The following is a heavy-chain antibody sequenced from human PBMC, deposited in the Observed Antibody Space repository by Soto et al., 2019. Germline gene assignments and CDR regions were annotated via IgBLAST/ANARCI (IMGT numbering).Heavy chain of an antibody. CDR3: AKGYLGWYFDY. V-gene: IGHV3-72*01. J-gene: IGHJ4*02. CDR1: GFTFGDHY. CDR2: IKNKANSYTT. Sequence: GGSLRLSCAASGFTFGDHYMDWVRQAPGKGLEWVGRIKNKANSYTTEYAAPVKGRFIISRDDSKNSVFLQMNRLKTEDTAVYYCAKGYLGWYFDYWGQGTLVTVSS. D-gene: IGHD6-19*01.